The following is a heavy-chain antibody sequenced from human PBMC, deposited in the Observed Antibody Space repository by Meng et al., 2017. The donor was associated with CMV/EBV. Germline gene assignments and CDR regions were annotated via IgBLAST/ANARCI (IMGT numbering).Heavy chain of an antibody. CDR2: ISSSSSYI. J-gene: IGHJ4*02. V-gene: IGHV3-21*01. CDR1: GFTFSSYS. Sequence: GGSLRLSCAASGFTFSSYSMNWVRQAPGKGPEWVSSISSSSSYIYYADSVKGRFTISRDNAKNSLYLQMNSLRAEDTAVYYCAREGVPAAKTGYFDYWGQGTLVTVSS. CDR3: AREGVPAAKTGYFDY. D-gene: IGHD2-2*01.